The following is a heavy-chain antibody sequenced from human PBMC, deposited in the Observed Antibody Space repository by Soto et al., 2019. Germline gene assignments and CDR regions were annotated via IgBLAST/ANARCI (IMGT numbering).Heavy chain of an antibody. D-gene: IGHD4-17*01. V-gene: IGHV3-23*01. J-gene: IGHJ4*02. Sequence: ESGGGLVQPGGSLRLTCVASGFTLSNFGMSWVRQAPGKGLEWVSFVSGNGGSTYYIDSVKGRFTISRDSSTNTVRLQMNSLRAEDTAVYYCATSNYGERDWGQGALVTVS. CDR3: ATSNYGERD. CDR2: VSGNGGST. CDR1: GFTLSNFG.